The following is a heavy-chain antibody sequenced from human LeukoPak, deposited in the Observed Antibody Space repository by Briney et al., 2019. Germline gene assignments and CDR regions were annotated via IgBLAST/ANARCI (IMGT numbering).Heavy chain of an antibody. V-gene: IGHV3-15*01. CDR3: TRVHKDDSSGYTDY. CDR1: GFTFSNAG. D-gene: IGHD3-22*01. CDR2: IKTKSEGGTT. Sequence: PGGSLRLSCTASGFTFSNAGMNWVRQAPGKGLEWVGRIKTKSEGGTTDYAAPAKGRFTISRDDSKSIAYLQMNSLKTEDTAVYYCTRVHKDDSSGYTDYWGQGTLVTVSS. J-gene: IGHJ4*02.